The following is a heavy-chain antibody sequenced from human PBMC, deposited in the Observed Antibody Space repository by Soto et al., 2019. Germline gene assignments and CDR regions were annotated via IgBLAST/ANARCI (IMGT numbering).Heavy chain of an antibody. J-gene: IGHJ4*02. CDR1: GFTFSDHY. V-gene: IGHV3-72*01. Sequence: GGSLRLSCAASGFTFSDHYMDWVRQAPGKGLEWVGRTRNKANSYTTEYAASVKGRFTISRDDSKNSLYLQMNSLKTEDTAVYYCARATYYYDSSGSYYFDYWGQGTLVTVSS. D-gene: IGHD3-22*01. CDR3: ARATYYYDSSGSYYFDY. CDR2: TRNKANSYTT.